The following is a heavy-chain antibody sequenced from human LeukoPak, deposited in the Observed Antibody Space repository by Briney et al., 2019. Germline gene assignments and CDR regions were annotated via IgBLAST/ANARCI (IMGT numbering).Heavy chain of an antibody. V-gene: IGHV3-21*04. J-gene: IGHJ4*02. CDR1: GFTFTSYN. D-gene: IGHD3-22*01. Sequence: GGSLRLSCAASGFTFTSYNMNWVRQAPGKGLEWVSSITSSSSYIYYADSVKGRFTISRDNAKNSLYLQMNSLRAEDTAVYYCAKDLSPSNYYDSSGYFGFDYWGQGTLVTVSS. CDR3: AKDLSPSNYYDSSGYFGFDY. CDR2: ITSSSSYI.